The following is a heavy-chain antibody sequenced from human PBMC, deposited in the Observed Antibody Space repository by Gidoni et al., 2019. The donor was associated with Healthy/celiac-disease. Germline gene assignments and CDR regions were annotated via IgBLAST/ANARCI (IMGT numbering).Heavy chain of an antibody. J-gene: IGHJ3*02. CDR3: AREGIAAARIDAFDI. CDR2: IWYDGSKK. D-gene: IGHD6-13*01. CDR1: GFTFSSYG. V-gene: IGHV3-33*01. Sequence: QVQLVESGGGVVQPGRSLRLSCAASGFTFSSYGMHWVRQAPGKGLEWVAVIWYDGSKKYYADSVKGRFTISRDNSKNTLYLQMNSLRAEDTAVYYCAREGIAAARIDAFDIWGQGTMVTVSS.